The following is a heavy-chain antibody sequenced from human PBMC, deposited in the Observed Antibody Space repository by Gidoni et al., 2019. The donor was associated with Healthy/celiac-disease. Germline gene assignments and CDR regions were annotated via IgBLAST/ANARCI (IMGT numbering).Heavy chain of an antibody. D-gene: IGHD6-19*01. CDR2: IYFSGRT. CDR1: GGSISSGDYY. CDR3: ARGGYSSGWGVFDP. J-gene: IGHJ5*02. V-gene: IGHV4-30-4*01. Sequence: QVQLQESGPGLVKPSQTLSLTCTVSGGSISSGDYYWSWIRQPPGKGLELIGYIYFSGRTYYNPALKSRVTISVDTSKNQFSLKLSSVTAADTAVDYCARGGYSSGWGVFDPWGQGTLVTVSS.